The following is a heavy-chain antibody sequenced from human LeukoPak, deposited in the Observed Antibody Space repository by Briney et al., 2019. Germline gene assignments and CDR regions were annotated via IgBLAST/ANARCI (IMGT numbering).Heavy chain of an antibody. CDR3: AKDRPIYGDLRGYFDY. CDR1: GFTFSSSA. D-gene: IGHD4-17*01. CDR2: ISFDGSNK. Sequence: PGGSLRLSCAASGFTFSSSAMHWVRQTPGKGLEWMAVISFDGSNKYYADSVKGRFTISRDNSKNTLYLQMNSLRAEDTAVYYCAKDRPIYGDLRGYFDYWGQETLVTVSS. J-gene: IGHJ4*02. V-gene: IGHV3-30*18.